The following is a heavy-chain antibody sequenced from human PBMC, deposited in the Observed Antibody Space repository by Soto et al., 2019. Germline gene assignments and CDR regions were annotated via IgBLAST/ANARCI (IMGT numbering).Heavy chain of an antibody. V-gene: IGHV3-15*01. CDR3: TTEDYGDFQRPFDY. J-gene: IGHJ4*02. D-gene: IGHD4-17*01. Sequence: WVSRRLPCSAAACSFSNAWMGCVRQAPGKGLEWVGRIKSKTDGGTTDYAARVKGRLPISRGDSKSTLYLQMNSLKTEDTAVYYCTTEDYGDFQRPFDYWGQGTLVTASS. CDR2: IKSKTDGGTT. CDR1: ACSFSNAW.